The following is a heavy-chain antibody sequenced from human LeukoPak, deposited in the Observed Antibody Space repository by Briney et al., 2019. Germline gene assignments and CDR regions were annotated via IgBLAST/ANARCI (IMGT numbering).Heavy chain of an antibody. CDR1: GFSFTDYP. Sequence: GGSLRLSCATSGFSFTDYPMNWVRQAPGKGLEWVSNIRTSAEGANYAYYADSVKGRVTISRDDAKNTLYLHINSLKDDDPAVYYCASDQRYAFDYWGQGILVTVSS. V-gene: IGHV3-48*02. CDR2: IRTSAEGANYA. CDR3: ASDQRYAFDY. D-gene: IGHD3-9*01. J-gene: IGHJ4*02.